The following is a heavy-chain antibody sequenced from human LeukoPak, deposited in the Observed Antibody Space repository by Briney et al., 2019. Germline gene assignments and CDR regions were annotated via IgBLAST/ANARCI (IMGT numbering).Heavy chain of an antibody. CDR2: INWNGGSR. CDR3: ARGRITMIVVDAFDI. CDR1: GFTFDDYG. D-gene: IGHD3-22*01. J-gene: IGHJ3*02. Sequence: GGSLRLSCAASGFTFDDYGMSWVRQAPGKGLEWVSGINWNGGSRGYAYSVKGRFTISRDNAKNSLYLQMNSLRAEDTALYYCARGRITMIVVDAFDIWGQGTMVTVSS. V-gene: IGHV3-20*04.